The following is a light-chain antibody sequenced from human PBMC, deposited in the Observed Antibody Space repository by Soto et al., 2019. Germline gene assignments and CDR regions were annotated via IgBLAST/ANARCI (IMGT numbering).Light chain of an antibody. Sequence: QSALTQPASVSGSPGQSITISCTGTSSDVGSHNLVSWYQQHPGQAPKLMIYEVSKRPLGVSARFSASKSGNTASLTISGLQAEDDADYYCCSSGGSTAVFGGGTQLTVL. J-gene: IGLJ7*01. CDR1: SSDVGSHNL. V-gene: IGLV2-23*02. CDR2: EVS. CDR3: CSSGGSTAV.